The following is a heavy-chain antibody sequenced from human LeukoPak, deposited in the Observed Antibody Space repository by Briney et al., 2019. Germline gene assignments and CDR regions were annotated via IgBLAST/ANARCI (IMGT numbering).Heavy chain of an antibody. J-gene: IGHJ4*02. CDR1: GYTFTSYD. V-gene: IGHV1-8*01. CDR2: MNPNSGNT. CDR3: ARVVVVIKTPSLYYFDY. D-gene: IGHD3-22*01. Sequence: ASVNVSCKASGYTFTSYDINWVRQATGQGLEWMGWMNPNSGNTGYAQKFQGRVTMTRNTSTSTAYMELSSLSSEDTAVYYCARVVVVIKTPSLYYFDYWGQGTLVTVSS.